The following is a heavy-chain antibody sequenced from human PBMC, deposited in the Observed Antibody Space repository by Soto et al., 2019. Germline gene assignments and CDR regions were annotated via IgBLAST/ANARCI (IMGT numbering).Heavy chain of an antibody. Sequence: SVKVSCKASGGTFSSYAISWVRQAPGQGLEWMGGIIPIFGTANYAQKFQGRVTITADKSTSTAYMELSSLRSEDTAVYYCAREWELTLDPALDIWGQGTMVTVSS. CDR3: AREWELTLDPALDI. J-gene: IGHJ3*02. V-gene: IGHV1-69*06. D-gene: IGHD1-26*01. CDR2: IIPIFGTA. CDR1: GGTFSSYA.